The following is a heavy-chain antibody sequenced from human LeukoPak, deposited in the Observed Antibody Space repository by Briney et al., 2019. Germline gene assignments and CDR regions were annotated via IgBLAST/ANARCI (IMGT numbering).Heavy chain of an antibody. J-gene: IGHJ5*02. CDR3: ARMHPEQQLSDPNWFDP. Sequence: PSETLSLTCTVSGYSISSGYYWGWIRQPPGKGLEWIGSIYHSGSTYYNPSLKSRVTISVDTSKNQFSLKLSSVTAADTAVYYCARMHPEQQLSDPNWFDPWGQGTLVTVSS. D-gene: IGHD6-13*01. CDR1: GYSISSGYY. CDR2: IYHSGST. V-gene: IGHV4-38-2*02.